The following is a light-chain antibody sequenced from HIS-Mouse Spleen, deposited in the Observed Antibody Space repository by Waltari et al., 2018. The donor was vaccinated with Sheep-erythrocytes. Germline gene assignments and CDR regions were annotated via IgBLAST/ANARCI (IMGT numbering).Light chain of an antibody. V-gene: IGLV2-14*01. J-gene: IGLJ2*01. Sequence: QSALTQPASVSGSPGQSITISCTGTSSDVGGYNYVSWYQQHPGKAPKLMIYEVSNRPSGVCNRFSGSKSGNTASLTISGLQAEDEADYYCSSYTSSTLVVFGGGTKLTVL. CDR3: SSYTSSTLVV. CDR1: SSDVGGYNY. CDR2: EVS.